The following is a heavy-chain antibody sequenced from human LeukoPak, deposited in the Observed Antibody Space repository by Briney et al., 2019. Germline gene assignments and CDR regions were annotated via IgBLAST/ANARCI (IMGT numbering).Heavy chain of an antibody. Sequence: SETLSLTCRVSGASINSGSNYWGWIRQPPGKTLEWIGSIYSSGSTYYNPSLKSRVIIMIDTPKNHFSLTLSSVTPADTAVYYCARSDGYGLVGIWGQGTMVTVSS. CDR2: IYSSGST. CDR3: ARSDGYGLVGI. D-gene: IGHD3-10*01. J-gene: IGHJ3*02. V-gene: IGHV4-39*07. CDR1: GASINSGSNY.